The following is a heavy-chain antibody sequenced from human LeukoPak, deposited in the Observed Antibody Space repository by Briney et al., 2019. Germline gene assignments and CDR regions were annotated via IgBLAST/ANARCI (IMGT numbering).Heavy chain of an antibody. V-gene: IGHV2-5*02. D-gene: IGHD3-10*01. CDR3: AHRQSYGFDS. CDR1: GFSLSTSGVG. Sequence: ESGPSVVKPTQTLTLTCTFSGFSLSTSGVGVGWIRQPRGRALEWLALIHWDDDKRYRPSLKTRLTITKDNSRNQVVLTMTNMDPVDTATYYCAHRQSYGFDSWGQGTLVTVSS. CDR2: IHWDDDK. J-gene: IGHJ4*02.